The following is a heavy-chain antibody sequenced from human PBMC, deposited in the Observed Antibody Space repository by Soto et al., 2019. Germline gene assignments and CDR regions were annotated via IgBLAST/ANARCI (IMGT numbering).Heavy chain of an antibody. J-gene: IGHJ4*02. V-gene: IGHV1-46*01. CDR2: VNPTGGTT. Sequence: ASVKVSCKASGYNFTSYFMHWVRQAPGQGLEWMGIVNPTGGTTTYSQKFQGRVTMTRDTSTTTVYMELSSLRSEDTAVYFCTREKMGEQLAKHFDYWGKGTQVTVSS. D-gene: IGHD6-13*01. CDR1: GYNFTSYF. CDR3: TREKMGEQLAKHFDY.